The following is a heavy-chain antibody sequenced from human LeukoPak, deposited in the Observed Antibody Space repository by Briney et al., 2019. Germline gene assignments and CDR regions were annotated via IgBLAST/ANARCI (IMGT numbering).Heavy chain of an antibody. J-gene: IGHJ4*02. Sequence: PRGSLRLSCAASGFTLSSYWMSWARQAPGKGLVWVANVKQEGSERYYVESVRGRFTISRDNAKNSLYLQTNSLRAEDTAVYYCAREGAYYLDSWGQGTLVAVSS. V-gene: IGHV3-7*01. CDR3: AREGAYYLDS. D-gene: IGHD4/OR15-4a*01. CDR1: GFTLSSYW. CDR2: VKQEGSER.